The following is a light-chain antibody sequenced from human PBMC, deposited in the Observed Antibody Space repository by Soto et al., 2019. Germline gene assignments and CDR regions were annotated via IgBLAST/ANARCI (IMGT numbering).Light chain of an antibody. CDR1: QGVGSL. Sequence: FHLTQTQSYMSASIGDTGTITCLASQGVGSLFAWYQQKPGKAPRLMIYGASSLQTGVPSRFSGSGSGTEFSLTISSLQPDDFATYYCQQDNAFPLTFGGGTKVDI. CDR3: QQDNAFPLT. V-gene: IGKV1-12*01. J-gene: IGKJ4*01. CDR2: GAS.